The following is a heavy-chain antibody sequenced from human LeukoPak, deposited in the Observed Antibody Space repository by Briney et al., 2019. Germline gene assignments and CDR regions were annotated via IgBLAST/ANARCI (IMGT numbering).Heavy chain of an antibody. J-gene: IGHJ3*02. CDR2: MNPNSGNT. CDR1: GYTFTSYE. D-gene: IGHD2/OR15-2a*01. Sequence: GASVKVSCKASGYTFTSYEINGVRQATGQGLEWMGWMNPNSGNTGYAQKFQGRVTMTRNTSISTDYMELSSLRSEDTAVYYCARPFRAFDIWGQGTMVTVSS. CDR3: ARPFRAFDI. V-gene: IGHV1-8*01.